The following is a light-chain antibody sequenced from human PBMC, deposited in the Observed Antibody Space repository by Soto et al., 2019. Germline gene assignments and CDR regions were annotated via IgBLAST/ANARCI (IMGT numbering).Light chain of an antibody. J-gene: IGLJ2*01. V-gene: IGLV2-14*01. CDR3: SSSRSGTTPYVV. CDR1: SSDIGFYNY. Sequence: QSALTQPASVSGSPGQAITISCTGTSSDIGFYNYVSWHQQHPGKAPKLIIYEVSNRPSGVSSRFSGSKSGNTASLTISGLRTEDEADYYCSSSRSGTTPYVVFGGGTKLTVL. CDR2: EVS.